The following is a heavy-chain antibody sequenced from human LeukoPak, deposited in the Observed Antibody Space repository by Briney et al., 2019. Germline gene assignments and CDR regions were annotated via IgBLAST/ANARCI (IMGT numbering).Heavy chain of an antibody. CDR2: IIPILGIA. V-gene: IGHV1-69*04. CDR1: GGTFSSYA. CDR3: AREEGGYDILTGYPYFDY. J-gene: IGHJ4*02. Sequence: SVKVSCKASGGTFSSYAISWVRQAPGQGLEWVGRIIPILGIANYAQKFQGRVTITADKSTSTAYMELSSLRSEDTAVYYCAREEGGYDILTGYPYFDYWGQGTLVTVSS. D-gene: IGHD3-9*01.